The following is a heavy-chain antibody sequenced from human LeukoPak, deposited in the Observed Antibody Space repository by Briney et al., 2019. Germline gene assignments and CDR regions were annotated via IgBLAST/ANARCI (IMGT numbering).Heavy chain of an antibody. CDR1: GFTVSSNY. CDR2: IYSGGST. J-gene: IGHJ4*02. Sequence: GGSLRLSCAASGFTVSSNYMSWVRQAPGKGLEWVSVIYSGGSTYYADSVKGRFTISRDNSKNTLYLQMNSLRAEDTAVYYCASLVSQNTLDYWGQGTLVTVSS. CDR3: ASLVSQNTLDY. V-gene: IGHV3-53*01.